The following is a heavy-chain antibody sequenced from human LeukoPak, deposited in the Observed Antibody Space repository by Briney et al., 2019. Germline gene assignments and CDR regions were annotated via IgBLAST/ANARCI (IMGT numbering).Heavy chain of an antibody. J-gene: IGHJ5*02. CDR2: IRSKAYGGTT. CDR3: TRDLEGSDYDFWSGYFNWFDP. CDR1: GFTFGDYA. V-gene: IGHV3-49*04. D-gene: IGHD3-3*01. Sequence: PGRSLRLSXTASGFTFGDYAMSWVRQAPGKGLEWVGFIRSKAYGGTTEYAASVKGRFTISRDDSKSIAYLQMNSLKTEDTAVYYCTRDLEGSDYDFWSGYFNWFDPWGQGTLVTVSS.